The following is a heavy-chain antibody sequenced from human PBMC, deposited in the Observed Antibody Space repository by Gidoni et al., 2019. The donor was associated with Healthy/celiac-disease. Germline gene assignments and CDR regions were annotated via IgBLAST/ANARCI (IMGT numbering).Heavy chain of an antibody. CDR2: IYYRGST. Sequence: QVQLQESGPGLVKPSQTLSLTCAVSVGSIRSGGYSWSWIRQPPGKGLEWIGYIYYRGSTYYNPYLKSRVTISVDTSKNQFSLKLSSVTAADTAGYYCASLRYFDWSYDYWGQGTLVTVSS. CDR3: ASLRYFDWSYDY. V-gene: IGHV4-30-4*07. D-gene: IGHD3-9*01. J-gene: IGHJ4*02. CDR1: VGSIRSGGYS.